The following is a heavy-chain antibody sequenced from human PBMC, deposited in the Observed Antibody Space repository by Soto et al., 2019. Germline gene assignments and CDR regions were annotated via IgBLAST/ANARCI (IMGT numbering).Heavy chain of an antibody. J-gene: IGHJ3*02. CDR1: GYTFISYY. CDR2: INPSGGST. D-gene: IGHD5-18*01. V-gene: IGHV1-46*01. Sequence: VSVKVSCKASGYTFISYYMHWVRQAPGQGLEWMGIINPSGGSTSYAQKFQGRVTMTRDTSTSAVYMELSSLRSEDTAVYYCARDSGYKDAFDIWGQGTMVTVSS. CDR3: ARDSGYKDAFDI.